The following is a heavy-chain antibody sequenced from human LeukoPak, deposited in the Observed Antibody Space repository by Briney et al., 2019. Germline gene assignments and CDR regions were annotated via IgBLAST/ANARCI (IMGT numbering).Heavy chain of an antibody. V-gene: IGHV4-4*07. J-gene: IGHJ6*03. CDR2: IYTSGST. D-gene: IGHD5-24*01. CDR3: AREERYYCYYMDV. Sequence: SETLSLTCTVSGGSISSYYWSWIRQPAGKGLEWIGRIYTSGSTNYNPSLKSRVTISVDTSKNQFSLKLSSVTAADTAVYYCAREERYYCYYMDVWGKGTTVTVSS. CDR1: GGSISSYY.